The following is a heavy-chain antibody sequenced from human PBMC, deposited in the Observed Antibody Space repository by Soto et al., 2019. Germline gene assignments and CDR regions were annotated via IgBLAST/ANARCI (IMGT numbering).Heavy chain of an antibody. CDR3: AKGSSSWNNYFDY. D-gene: IGHD6-13*01. CDR1: GFTFSSYA. CDR2: ISGSGGST. V-gene: IGHV3-23*01. Sequence: GGSLRLSCAASGFTFSSYAMSWVRQAPGKGLEWVSAISGSGGSTYYADSMKGRFTISRDNSKNTLYLQMNSLRAEDTAVYYCAKGSSSWNNYFDYWGQGTLVTVSS. J-gene: IGHJ4*02.